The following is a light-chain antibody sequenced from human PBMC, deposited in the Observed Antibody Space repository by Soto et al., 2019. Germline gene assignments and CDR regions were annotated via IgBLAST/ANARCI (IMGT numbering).Light chain of an antibody. CDR2: SNN. Sequence: QSVLTQPPSASGTPGQRVTISCSGSSSNIGSNTVNWYQQLPGTAPKLLIYSNNQRPSGVPDRFSGSKSGTSAKLVITGLQTGDEAVYYCGTWDDSLFSFVFGPGTKLTVL. CDR1: SSNIGSNT. CDR3: GTWDDSLFSFV. J-gene: IGLJ1*01. V-gene: IGLV1-44*01.